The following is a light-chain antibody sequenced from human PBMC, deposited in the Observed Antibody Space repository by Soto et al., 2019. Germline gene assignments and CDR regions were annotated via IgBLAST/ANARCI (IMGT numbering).Light chain of an antibody. V-gene: IGLV1-44*01. CDR2: SYN. J-gene: IGLJ1*01. CDR3: AALDDSMNGYI. Sequence: QSALPQPPSTSGTPGQRVTISCSGSSSNIGSESVNWYQQLPGTAPKLLIYSYNQRPSGVPDRFSGSKSGTSASLAISGLQSEDEADYICAALDDSMNGYIFGLGTKVTV. CDR1: SSNIGSES.